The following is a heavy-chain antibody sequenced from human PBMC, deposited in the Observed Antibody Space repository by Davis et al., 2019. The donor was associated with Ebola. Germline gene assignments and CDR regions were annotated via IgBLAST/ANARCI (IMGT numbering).Heavy chain of an antibody. V-gene: IGHV3-7*01. CDR3: ARPDRSIRTTPGY. J-gene: IGHJ4*02. D-gene: IGHD1-1*01. Sequence: GGSLRLSCAASGFSFSSYWMSWVRQAPGKGLEWVATINPDGSVKNYVDSMKGRFTISRDNAKNSVYLQMDGLRVDDTAVYYCARPDRSIRTTPGYWGQGTLVTASS. CDR1: GFSFSSYW. CDR2: INPDGSVK.